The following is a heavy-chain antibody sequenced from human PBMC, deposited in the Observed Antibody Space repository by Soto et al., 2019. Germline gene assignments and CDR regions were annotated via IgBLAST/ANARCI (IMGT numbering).Heavy chain of an antibody. Sequence: QVQLVESGGGVVQPGRSLRLSCAASGFTFSSYAMHWVRQAPGKGLEWVAVISYDGSNKYYADSVKGRFTISRDNSKNTLYLQMNSLRAEDTAVYYCARDSSYNWNDWGHGCMDVWGQGTTVTVSS. CDR1: GFTFSSYA. V-gene: IGHV3-30-3*01. CDR2: ISYDGSNK. CDR3: ARDSSYNWNDWGHGCMDV. J-gene: IGHJ6*02. D-gene: IGHD1-20*01.